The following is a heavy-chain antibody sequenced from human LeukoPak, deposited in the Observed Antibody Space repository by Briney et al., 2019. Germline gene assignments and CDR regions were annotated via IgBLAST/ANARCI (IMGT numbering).Heavy chain of an antibody. CDR2: MSNSGGST. J-gene: IGHJ4*02. D-gene: IGHD7-27*01. V-gene: IGHV3-64*04. Sequence: GGSLRLSCSASGFTFSSYAMHWVRQAPGKGLEYVSSMSNSGGSTYYADSVKGRFTISRDNAKNSVYLQMNSLRDEDTSVYFCARDSNWAFDYWGQGTLVTVSS. CDR3: ARDSNWAFDY. CDR1: GFTFSSYA.